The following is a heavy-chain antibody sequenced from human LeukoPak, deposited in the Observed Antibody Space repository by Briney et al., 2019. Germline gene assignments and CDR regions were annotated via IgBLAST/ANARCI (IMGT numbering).Heavy chain of an antibody. Sequence: PETLSLTCTVSGGSISSYYWSWIRQPPGKGLECIGYIYYMVSTNYNPSLKSRVTISVDTSKNQFSLKLSSVTAADTAVYYCARRGYCTNGVCSYYFDYWGQGTLVTVSS. CDR3: ARRGYCTNGVCSYYFDY. V-gene: IGHV4-59*01. J-gene: IGHJ4*02. D-gene: IGHD2-8*01. CDR1: GGSISSYY. CDR2: IYYMVST.